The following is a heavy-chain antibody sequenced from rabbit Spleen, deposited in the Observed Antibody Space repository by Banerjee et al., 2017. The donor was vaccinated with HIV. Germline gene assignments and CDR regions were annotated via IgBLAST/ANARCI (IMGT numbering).Heavy chain of an antibody. CDR1: GFSLSSNYW. CDR2: VNTATGKP. D-gene: IGHD4-1*01. Sequence: QEQLEESGGGLVQPGGSLKLSCKASGFSLSSNYWISWVRQAPGKGLEWIACVNTATGKPVYSTWAKGRFTISTTSSTTVTLQMTSLTAADTATYFCARDLAGAIGWNFYLWGPGTLVTVS. J-gene: IGHJ4*01. V-gene: IGHV1S45*01. CDR3: ARDLAGAIGWNFYL.